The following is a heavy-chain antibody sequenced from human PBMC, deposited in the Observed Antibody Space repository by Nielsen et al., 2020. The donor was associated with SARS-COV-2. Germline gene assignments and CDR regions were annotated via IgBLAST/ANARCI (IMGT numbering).Heavy chain of an antibody. J-gene: IGHJ4*02. CDR1: GFTFDDYA. CDR2: MEYDGSKK. D-gene: IGHD4/OR15-4a*01. V-gene: IGHV3-30*03. Sequence: GESLKISCAASGFTFDDYAMHWVRQPPGKGLEWAAVMEYDGSKKYSADPVKGRFTISRDNSKSTLYLQMNRLSDDDTAMYYCARDGANWGQGTLVTVSS. CDR3: ARDGAN.